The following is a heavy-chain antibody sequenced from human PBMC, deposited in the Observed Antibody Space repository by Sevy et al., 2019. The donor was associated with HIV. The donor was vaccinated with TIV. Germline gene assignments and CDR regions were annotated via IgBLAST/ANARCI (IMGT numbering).Heavy chain of an antibody. J-gene: IGHJ1*01. CDR1: GFTFSNYE. CDR3: ARDRVGATGLGYFQH. V-gene: IGHV3-48*03. D-gene: IGHD1-26*01. Sequence: GWSLRLSCAASGFTFSNYEMNWVRQAPGKGLEWVSYISSSDSTIYYADSVRGRFIISRDNAKNSLYLQMNSLRAEDTAVYYCARDRVGATGLGYFQHWGQGTLVTVSS. CDR2: ISSSDSTI.